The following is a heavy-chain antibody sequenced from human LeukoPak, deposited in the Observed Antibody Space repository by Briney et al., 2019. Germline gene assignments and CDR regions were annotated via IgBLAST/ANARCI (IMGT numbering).Heavy chain of an antibody. J-gene: IGHJ4*02. V-gene: IGHV1-69*05. CDR1: GGTFSSYA. Sequence: GSSVKVSCKASGGTFSSYAISWVRQAPGQGLEWMGRIIPIFGTANYAQKFQGRVTITTDESTSTAYMELSRLRSDDTAVYYCAVLDIVVLPAAMELNYWGQGTLVTVSS. CDR3: AVLDIVVLPAAMELNY. CDR2: IIPIFGTA. D-gene: IGHD2-2*01.